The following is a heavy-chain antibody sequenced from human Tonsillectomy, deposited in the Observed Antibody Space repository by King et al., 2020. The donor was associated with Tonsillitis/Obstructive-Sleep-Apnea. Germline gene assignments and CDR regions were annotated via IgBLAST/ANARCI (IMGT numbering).Heavy chain of an antibody. D-gene: IGHD6-13*01. Sequence: EVQLVESGGGLVQPGGSLRLSCAASGFTFSGYAMSWVRQAPGKGLEWVSAISGSGGSTYYADSVKGRFTISRDNSKKTLYLQMNSLRAEDTAVYYCAKHRPRFEQQPQKYNDYWGQGTLVTVSS. CDR3: AKHRPRFEQQPQKYNDY. J-gene: IGHJ4*02. CDR1: GFTFSGYA. V-gene: IGHV3-23*04. CDR2: ISGSGGST.